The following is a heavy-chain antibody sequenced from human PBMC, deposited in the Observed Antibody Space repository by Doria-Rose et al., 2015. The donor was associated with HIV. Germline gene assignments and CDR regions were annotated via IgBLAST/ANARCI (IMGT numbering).Heavy chain of an antibody. CDR1: GVSLSSPGMG. CDR2: IYSDDER. CDR3: ARIKSSRWYHKYYFDF. V-gene: IGHV2-26*01. Sequence: QVTLKESGPVLVKPTETLTLTCTVSGVSLSSPGMGVSWIRQPPGKALEWLANIYSDDERSYNTSLNSRLIISRGTSKSQVVSTMTDMDPVDTATYYCARIKSSRWYHKYYFDFWGQGTLVIVSA. J-gene: IGHJ4*02. D-gene: IGHD6-13*01.